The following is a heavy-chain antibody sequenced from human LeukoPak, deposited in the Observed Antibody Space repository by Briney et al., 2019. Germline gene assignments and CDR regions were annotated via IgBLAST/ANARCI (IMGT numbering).Heavy chain of an antibody. CDR3: TRDQMNY. CDR2: IFSNGDT. J-gene: IGHJ4*02. CDR1: EFTFSRNY. D-gene: IGHD5-24*01. V-gene: IGHV3-53*01. Sequence: SGGSLRVSCTASEFTFSRNYMLWVRQAPGKGLERVSLIFSNGDTHYADSVKCRFTISRDTSKNTVSLQMNSLRVEDTAMYYCTRDQMNYWGQGTLVTVSS.